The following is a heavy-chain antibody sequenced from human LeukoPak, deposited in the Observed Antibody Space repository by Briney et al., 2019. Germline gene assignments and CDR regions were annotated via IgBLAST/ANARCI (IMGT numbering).Heavy chain of an antibody. V-gene: IGHV3-7*05. Sequence: GGSLRLSCAVSGLTFSDSRMIWVRQAPGKGLEWVANINEDGSQKHHVDSVKGRFSISRDNAKNSLNLQMNSLRAEDTAVYYCARGHYDMDVWGQGTPVTVSS. CDR3: ARGHYDMDV. CDR1: GLTFSDSR. J-gene: IGHJ6*02. CDR2: INEDGSQK.